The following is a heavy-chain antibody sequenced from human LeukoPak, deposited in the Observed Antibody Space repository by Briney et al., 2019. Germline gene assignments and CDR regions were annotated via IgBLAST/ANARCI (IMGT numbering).Heavy chain of an antibody. CDR1: RFTLSSHA. V-gene: IGHV3-23*01. Sequence: PGGSLRLSCVASRFTLSSHAMAWVRQAPGKGLEWVSAIGGRGGSTYYADSVKGRFTISRDNSKNTLYLQMNSLRAEDTALYYCARDPGVVAFHYFDFWGQGTLVTVSS. J-gene: IGHJ4*02. CDR2: IGGRGGST. CDR3: ARDPGVVAFHYFDF. D-gene: IGHD3-3*01.